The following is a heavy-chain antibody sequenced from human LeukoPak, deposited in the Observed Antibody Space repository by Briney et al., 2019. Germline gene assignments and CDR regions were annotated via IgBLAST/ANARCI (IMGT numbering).Heavy chain of an antibody. Sequence: GGSLRLSCAASGFTFSSYSMNWVRQAPGKGLGWVAVIWYDGSNEYYADSVKGRFTISRDNSQNTVYLQLNSLRAEDTAVYYCARDRYYGSGNYWGLMDVWGQGTTVIVSS. J-gene: IGHJ6*02. CDR1: GFTFSSYS. CDR3: ARDRYYGSGNYWGLMDV. CDR2: IWYDGSNE. D-gene: IGHD3-10*01. V-gene: IGHV3-33*08.